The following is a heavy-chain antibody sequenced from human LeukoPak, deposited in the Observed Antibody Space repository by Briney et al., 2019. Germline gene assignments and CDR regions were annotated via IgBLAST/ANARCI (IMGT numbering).Heavy chain of an antibody. CDR2: INPNSGGT. V-gene: IGHV1-2*02. J-gene: IGHJ4*02. CDR1: GYTFTGYY. D-gene: IGHD5-18*01. Sequence: ASLKVSCKASGYTFTGYYMHWVRQAPGQGLEWMGWINPNSGGTNYAQNFQGRVTMTRDTSISTAYMELSRLRSDDTAVYYCARGYSYGSVDYWGQGTLVTVSS. CDR3: ARGYSYGSVDY.